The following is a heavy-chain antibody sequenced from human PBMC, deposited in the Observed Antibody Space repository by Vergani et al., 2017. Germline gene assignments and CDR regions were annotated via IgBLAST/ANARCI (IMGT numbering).Heavy chain of an antibody. CDR3: ARDLTRYSTASRRYFDY. D-gene: IGHD5-12*01. CDR2: ISSGSSYI. V-gene: IGHV3-21*01. CDR1: GFTFGSYS. J-gene: IGHJ4*02. Sequence: EVQLVESGGGLVKPGESPRLSCVASGFTFGSYSMIWVRQAPGKGLEWVSSISSGSSYIYYADSVKGRFTISRDNAKNSLYLQMNSLGAEDTAVYYWARDLTRYSTASRRYFDYWGQGTLVTVSS.